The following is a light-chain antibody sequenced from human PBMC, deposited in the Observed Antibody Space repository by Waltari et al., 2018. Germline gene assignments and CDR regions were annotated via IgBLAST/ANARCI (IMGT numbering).Light chain of an antibody. J-gene: IGLJ1*01. Sequence: SYELTQPPSVSVSPGQTARITCSGDALPKKYAYWFQQKPGQYPVLIIYEDSKRPSGIPERFSGSSSGTVATLTISGAQVEDEADYYCYSTDSSGNHYIFGAGTRLTVL. V-gene: IGLV3-10*01. CDR1: ALPKKY. CDR3: YSTDSSGNHYI. CDR2: EDS.